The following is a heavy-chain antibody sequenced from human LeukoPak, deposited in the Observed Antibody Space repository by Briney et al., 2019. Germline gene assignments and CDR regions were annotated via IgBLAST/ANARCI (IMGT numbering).Heavy chain of an antibody. CDR1: GFTFSSYE. D-gene: IGHD5-12*01. J-gene: IGHJ4*02. CDR3: ARVAWLRLYYFDY. Sequence: GGSLRLSCAASGFTFSSYEMNWVRQAPGKGLEWVSYISSSGSTIYYADSVKGRFTISRDNAKNSLYLQMNSLRAEDTAAYYCARVAWLRLYYFDYWGQGTLVTVSS. CDR2: ISSSGSTI. V-gene: IGHV3-48*03.